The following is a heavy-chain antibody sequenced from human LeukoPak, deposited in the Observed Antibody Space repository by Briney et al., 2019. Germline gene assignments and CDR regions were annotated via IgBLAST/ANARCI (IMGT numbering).Heavy chain of an antibody. CDR1: GGSISSSY. D-gene: IGHD1-1*01. CDR3: ARVVLEKIPPYYYYGMDV. V-gene: IGHV4-59*01. Sequence: SETLSLTCTVSGGSISSSYWSWIRQPPGKGLERIGHIYYSGSTNYNPPPTSRVTISEDASKNQFSLKLSAVTAADTAVYYCARVVLEKIPPYYYYGMDVWGQGTTVTASS. CDR2: IYYSGST. J-gene: IGHJ6*02.